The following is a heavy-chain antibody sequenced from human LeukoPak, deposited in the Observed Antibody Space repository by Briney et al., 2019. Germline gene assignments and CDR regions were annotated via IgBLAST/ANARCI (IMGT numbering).Heavy chain of an antibody. D-gene: IGHD3-3*01. J-gene: IGHJ4*02. CDR1: GGSTSSGNYY. V-gene: IGHV4-39*02. CDR2: ISSSGNT. CDR3: ARLGAGPTYYDFWSGYSSFYFDY. Sequence: PSETLSLTCTVSGGSTSSGNYYWGWIRQPPGKGLEWIGGISSSGNTYYNPSLKSRITISIDTSKNHFSLKLSSVTAADTAVYYCARLGAGPTYYDFWSGYSSFYFDYWGQGTLVTVSS.